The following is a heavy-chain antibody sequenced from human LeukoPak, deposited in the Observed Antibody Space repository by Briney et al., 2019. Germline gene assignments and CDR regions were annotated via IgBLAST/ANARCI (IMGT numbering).Heavy chain of an antibody. CDR3: ARSPTYYYMDV. CDR1: GFTFSNYV. J-gene: IGHJ6*03. V-gene: IGHV3-30-3*01. Sequence: GESLRLSCEASGFTFSNYVIHCVRQAPGKGLEWLAVISYDGINKYYADSVKGRFTISRDQSKTTVDLQMDSLGGADTAVYYCARSPTYYYMDVWGKGTTVTVSS. CDR2: ISYDGINK.